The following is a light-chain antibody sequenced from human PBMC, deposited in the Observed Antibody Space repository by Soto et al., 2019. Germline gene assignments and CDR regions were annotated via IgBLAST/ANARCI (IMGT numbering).Light chain of an antibody. Sequence: DLQMTQSPSSLSASIGDRVSITCQASQDISNYLNWYQQKPGTAPKLLIYDASNLETGVPSRFSGSGSGTDFTFTISSLQPEDIATYYCQQYDNLSYTFGQGTKLEIK. V-gene: IGKV1-33*01. CDR1: QDISNY. J-gene: IGKJ2*01. CDR2: DAS. CDR3: QQYDNLSYT.